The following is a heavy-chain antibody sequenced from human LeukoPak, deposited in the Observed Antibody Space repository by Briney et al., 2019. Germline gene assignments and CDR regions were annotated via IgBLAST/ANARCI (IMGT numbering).Heavy chain of an antibody. CDR3: ARGVADYYYYYYMDV. V-gene: IGHV1-69*05. CDR1: GGTFSSYA. CDR2: IIPIFGTA. Sequence: GSSVKVSCKASGGTFSSYAISWVRQAPGQGLEWMGGIIPIFGTANYAQKFQGRVTITTDESTSTAYMELSSLRSEDTAVYYCARGVADYYYYYYMDVWGKGTTVTVSS. D-gene: IGHD6-19*01. J-gene: IGHJ6*03.